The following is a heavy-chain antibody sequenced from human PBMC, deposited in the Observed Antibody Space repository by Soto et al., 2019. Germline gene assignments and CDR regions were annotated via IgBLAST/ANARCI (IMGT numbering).Heavy chain of an antibody. CDR3: SRDHDFMDY. Sequence: QVQLVESGGGVVQPGRSLRLSCAASGFTFSSYAMHWVRQAPGKGMEWVAVISYDGSNKYYADSVKGRFTISRDNSKNTLYMQMHSLRAEDTAVYYCSRDHDFMDYWGHGTLVTVSS. CDR1: GFTFSSYA. D-gene: IGHD3-3*01. J-gene: IGHJ4*01. CDR2: ISYDGSNK. V-gene: IGHV3-30-3*01.